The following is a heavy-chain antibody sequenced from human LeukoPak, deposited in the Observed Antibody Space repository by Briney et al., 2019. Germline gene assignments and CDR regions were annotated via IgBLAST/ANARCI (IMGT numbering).Heavy chain of an antibody. CDR1: GFTFSSYS. CDR3: ARDFYVGSGSYYIGY. D-gene: IGHD3-10*01. J-gene: IGHJ4*02. V-gene: IGHV3-21*01. Sequence: GESLRLSCAASGFTFSSYSMNWVRQAPGKGLEWVSSISSSSSYIYYADSVKGRFTISRDNAKNSLYLQMNSLRAEDTAVYYCARDFYVGSGSYYIGYWGQGTLVTVSS. CDR2: ISSSSSYI.